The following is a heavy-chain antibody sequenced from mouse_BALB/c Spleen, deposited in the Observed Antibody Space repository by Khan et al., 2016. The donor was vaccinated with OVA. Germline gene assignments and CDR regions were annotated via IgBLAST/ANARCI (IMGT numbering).Heavy chain of an antibody. V-gene: IGHV5-6*01. Sequence: EVELVESGGDLVKPGGSRKRSCAASGFTFSIYGMSLVRQAPDKRLEGVATVSTGCSYIYYPDSVLGRFTISRDNAKNTLYMQMSGLWSEDTAVFYCTRLAYYDDSEGFAYWGQGTLVTVCA. CDR2: VSTGCSYI. D-gene: IGHD1-1*01. CDR1: GFTFSIYG. CDR3: TRLAYYDDSEGFAY. J-gene: IGHJ3*01.